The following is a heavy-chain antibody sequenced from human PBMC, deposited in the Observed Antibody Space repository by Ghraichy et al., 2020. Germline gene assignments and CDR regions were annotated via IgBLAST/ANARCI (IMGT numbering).Heavy chain of an antibody. CDR2: ISAYNGNT. CDR3: ARDSSGYYRRGWFDP. D-gene: IGHD3-22*01. J-gene: IGHJ5*02. Sequence: ASVKVSCKASGYTFTSYGISWVRQAPGQGLEWMGWISAYNGNTNYAQKFQGRVTMTTDTSTSTAYMELRSLRSDDTAVYYCARDSSGYYRRGWFDPWGQGTLVTVSS. V-gene: IGHV1-18*01. CDR1: GYTFTSYG.